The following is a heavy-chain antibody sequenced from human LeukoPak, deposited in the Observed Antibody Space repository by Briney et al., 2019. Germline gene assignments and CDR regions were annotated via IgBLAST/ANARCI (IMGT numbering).Heavy chain of an antibody. CDR1: GFTLSSYA. CDR2: IRGRGGST. V-gene: IGHV3-23*01. Sequence: PGGSLRLFCAASGFTLSSYAMRWVRQAPGEALEWGSDIRGRGGSTYYADPVKGRFTISRDNSKNTLYLQMNSLRAEDTAVYYCAEEGDSSGRDAFDIWGQGTMVTVSS. CDR3: AEEGDSSGRDAFDI. D-gene: IGHD3-22*01. J-gene: IGHJ3*02.